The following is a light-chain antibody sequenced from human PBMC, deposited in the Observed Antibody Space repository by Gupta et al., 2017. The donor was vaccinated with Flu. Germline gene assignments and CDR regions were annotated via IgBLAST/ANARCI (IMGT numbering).Light chain of an antibody. CDR2: GAS. Sequence: DIQMTQSPSSLSASVGDRVIITCRSSQNINRYLNWYQQKPDKPPKVLVYGASNLQSGVPSRFSGSGSGTEFTLSISSLQPEDFATYYCQQSYTTPQYTFGPGTXLELK. V-gene: IGKV1-39*01. J-gene: IGKJ2*01. CDR3: QQSYTTPQYT. CDR1: QNINRY.